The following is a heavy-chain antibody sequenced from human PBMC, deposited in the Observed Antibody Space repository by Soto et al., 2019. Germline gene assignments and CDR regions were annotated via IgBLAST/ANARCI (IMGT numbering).Heavy chain of an antibody. Sequence: PGESLKISCVTSGFTFSDYGFHWVRQAPGKGLDWVAMISFDGNKINYAESVKGRFTISRDPSKNTLYLQMTSLTAEDAAVYYCGREFDDFANYKFYYGMSVWGQGTTVTVSS. CDR1: GFTFSDYG. V-gene: IGHV3-33*05. CDR2: ISFDGNKI. J-gene: IGHJ6*02. D-gene: IGHD4-4*01. CDR3: GREFDDFANYKFYYGMSV.